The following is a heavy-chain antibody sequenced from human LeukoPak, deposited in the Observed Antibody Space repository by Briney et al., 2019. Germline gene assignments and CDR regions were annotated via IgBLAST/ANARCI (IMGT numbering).Heavy chain of an antibody. CDR3: ARQRGDILTGYYMPRGFDY. V-gene: IGHV3-66*04. D-gene: IGHD3-9*01. CDR1: GFTVSSSY. J-gene: IGHJ4*02. CDR2: IYSGGST. Sequence: GVSLRLSCAASGFTVSSSYMSWVRQAPGKGLEWVSVIYSGGSTYYADSVKGRFTISRDNAKNSLYLQMNSLRAEDTAVYYCARQRGDILTGYYMPRGFDYWGQGTLVTVPS.